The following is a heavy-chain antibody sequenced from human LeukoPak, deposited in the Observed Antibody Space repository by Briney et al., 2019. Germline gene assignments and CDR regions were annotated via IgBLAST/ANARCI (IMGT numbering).Heavy chain of an antibody. Sequence: SETLSLTCTVSGGSISNYYWTWIRQPPGKGLEWIGYIYYSGSTYYNPSLKSRVTISVAPSKNQFSLKLRSVTAPDTAVYYCARDRGNYFDYWGQGTLVTVSS. CDR1: GGSISNYY. CDR2: IYYSGST. V-gene: IGHV4-59*01. D-gene: IGHD6-13*01. CDR3: ARDRGNYFDY. J-gene: IGHJ4*02.